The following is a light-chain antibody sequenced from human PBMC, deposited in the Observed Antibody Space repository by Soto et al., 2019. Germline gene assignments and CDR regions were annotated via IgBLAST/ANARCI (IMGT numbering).Light chain of an antibody. V-gene: IGLV1-40*01. Sequence: QSVLTQPPSLSGAPGQRVTISCTGSRSNIGAGYDVHWYQHLSGTAPKVLIFDNSNRPSGVPDRFSGSKSGTSASLAITGLQAEDGAVYYCHSYDVSLRGPAFGGGTKLTVL. CDR3: HSYDVSLRGPA. J-gene: IGLJ2*01. CDR2: DNS. CDR1: RSNIGAGYD.